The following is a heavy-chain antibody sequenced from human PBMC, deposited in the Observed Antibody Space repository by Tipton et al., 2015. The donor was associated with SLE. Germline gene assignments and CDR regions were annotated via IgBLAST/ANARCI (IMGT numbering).Heavy chain of an antibody. CDR2: IYYSGST. CDR3: ARGGAMTTVDY. V-gene: IGHV4-59*11. D-gene: IGHD4-17*01. CDR1: GGSISSHY. Sequence: TLSLTCTVSGGSISSHYWSWIRQPPGKGLEWIGYIYYSGSTSYNPSLKSRVTISVDTSKNQFSLKLSSVTAADTAVYYCARGGAMTTVDYWGQGTLVTVSS. J-gene: IGHJ4*02.